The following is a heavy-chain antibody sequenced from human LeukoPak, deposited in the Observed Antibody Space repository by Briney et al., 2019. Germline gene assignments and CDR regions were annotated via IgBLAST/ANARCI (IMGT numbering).Heavy chain of an antibody. Sequence: PGGSLRLSCAASGFTFSSYAMSWVRQAPGKGLEWIGSIYYSGSTYYNPSLKSRVTISVDTSKNQFSLKLSSVTAADTAVYYCASDRLRFFDWCYWGQGTLVTVSS. CDR3: ASDRLRFFDWCY. CDR2: IYYSGST. CDR1: GFTFSSYA. D-gene: IGHD3-9*01. J-gene: IGHJ4*02. V-gene: IGHV4-39*01.